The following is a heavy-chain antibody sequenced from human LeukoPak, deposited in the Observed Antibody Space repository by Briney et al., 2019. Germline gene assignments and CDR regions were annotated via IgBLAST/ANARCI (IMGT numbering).Heavy chain of an antibody. CDR2: IYYSGST. CDR3: AGHYYGSGSYDDY. V-gene: IGHV4-61*01. J-gene: IGHJ4*02. CDR1: GGSISSSSYY. D-gene: IGHD3-10*01. Sequence: SETLSLTCTVSGGSISSSSYYWSWIRQPPGKGLEWIGYIYYSGSTNYNPSLKSRVTISVDTSKNQFSLKLSSVTAADTAVYYCAGHYYGSGSYDDYWGQGTLVTVSS.